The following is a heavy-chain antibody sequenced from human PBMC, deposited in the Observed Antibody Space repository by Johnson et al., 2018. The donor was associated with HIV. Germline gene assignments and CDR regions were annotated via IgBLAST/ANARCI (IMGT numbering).Heavy chain of an antibody. V-gene: IGHV3-23*04. CDR2: ISGGGDDT. J-gene: IGHJ3*02. CDR1: GFTFSSYA. Sequence: VQLVESGGGLVQPGGSLRLSCAASGFTFSSYAMDWVRQAPGKGLDWVSFISGGGDDTYYADSVKGRFTISRDNSKNNLYLQMNSLRADDSAVYYCANVLILDAFDIWGQGTMVTVSS. D-gene: IGHD2-21*01. CDR3: ANVLILDAFDI.